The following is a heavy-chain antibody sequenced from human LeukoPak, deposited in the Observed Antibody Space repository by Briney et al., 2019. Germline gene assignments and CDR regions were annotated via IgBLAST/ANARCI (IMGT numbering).Heavy chain of an antibody. J-gene: IGHJ4*02. CDR1: GGSISSYH. Sequence: PSETLLTCTVSGGSISSYHWSWIRQPPGKGLEWIGYIYYSGSTNYNPSLKSRVTISVDTSKNQFSLKLSSVTAADTAVYFCARQGGVENWNRVDSWGQGTLVTVSS. CDR2: IYYSGST. CDR3: ARQGGVENWNRVDS. D-gene: IGHD1-1*01. V-gene: IGHV4-59*08.